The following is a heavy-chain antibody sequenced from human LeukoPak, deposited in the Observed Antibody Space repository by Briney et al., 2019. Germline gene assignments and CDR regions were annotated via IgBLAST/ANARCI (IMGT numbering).Heavy chain of an antibody. J-gene: IGHJ5*02. CDR2: IYYSGST. V-gene: IGHV4-59*01. CDR1: GGSISSYY. Sequence: SETLSLTCTVSGGSISSYYWRWIRQPPGKGLEWIGYIYYSGSTNYNPSLKSRVTISVDTSKNQFSLKLSSVTAADTAVYYCARSALDYDFWSGYDNWFDPWAREPWSPSPQ. D-gene: IGHD3-3*01. CDR3: ARSALDYDFWSGYDNWFDP.